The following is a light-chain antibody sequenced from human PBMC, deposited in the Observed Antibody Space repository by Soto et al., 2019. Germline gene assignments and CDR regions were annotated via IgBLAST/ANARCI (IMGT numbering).Light chain of an antibody. Sequence: DIVLTQSPGTLSLSPGERATLSCRASQSVSSSYFAWYQQQPGQAPRLLIYGASCRATGIPDRFSGSGSGTDFTLTISRLEPEDFAGYYCQQYCSSPLFTFGPGTKVDIK. V-gene: IGKV3-20*01. CDR3: QQYCSSPLFT. CDR2: GAS. J-gene: IGKJ3*01. CDR1: QSVSSSY.